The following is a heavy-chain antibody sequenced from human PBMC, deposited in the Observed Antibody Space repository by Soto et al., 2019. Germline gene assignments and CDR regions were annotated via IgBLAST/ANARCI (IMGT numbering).Heavy chain of an antibody. CDR1: GGTFSRYA. CDR2: IIPIFGTA. D-gene: IGHD3-16*01. CDR3: ARDRLMITFVGAGDGRWFAFDI. Sequence: QVQLVQSGAEVKKPGSSVKVSCKASGGTFSRYAISWVRQAPGQGLEWMGGIIPIFGTANYAQKFQGRVTITADESTSRAYMELSSLRSADTAVYYCARDRLMITFVGAGDGRWFAFDIWGQGTMVTVSS. J-gene: IGHJ3*02. V-gene: IGHV1-69*12.